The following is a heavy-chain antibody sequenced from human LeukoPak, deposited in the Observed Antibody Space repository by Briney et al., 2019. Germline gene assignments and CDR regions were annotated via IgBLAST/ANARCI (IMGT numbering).Heavy chain of an antibody. Sequence: SETLSLTCTVSGGSISSSFWSWIRQSPGKRPEWIGGIYYTGSTDYNPSLKSRVIISLDMSKNEFSLKLRSVTAADTAVYYCARERFSHNGSGSTQRYYYYMDVWGKGTTVTISS. CDR3: ARERFSHNGSGSTQRYYYYMDV. V-gene: IGHV4-59*01. CDR1: GGSISSSF. D-gene: IGHD3-10*01. J-gene: IGHJ6*03. CDR2: IYYTGST.